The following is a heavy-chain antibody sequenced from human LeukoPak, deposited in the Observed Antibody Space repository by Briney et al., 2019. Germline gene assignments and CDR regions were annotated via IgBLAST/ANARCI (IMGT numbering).Heavy chain of an antibody. CDR1: GFTFSSYA. D-gene: IGHD1-7*01. J-gene: IGHJ4*02. CDR2: ISYDGSNK. Sequence: PGGSLRLSCAASGFTFSSYAMHWVRQAPGKGLEWVAVISYDGSNKYYADSVKGRFTISRDNSKNTLYLQMNSLRAEDTAVYYCARDLSVTRTGTIWPLGYWGQGTLVTVSS. CDR3: ARDLSVTRTGTIWPLGY. V-gene: IGHV3-30-3*01.